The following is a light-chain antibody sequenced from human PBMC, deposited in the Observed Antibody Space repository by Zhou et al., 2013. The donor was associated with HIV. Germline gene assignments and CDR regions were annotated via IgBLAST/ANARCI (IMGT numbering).Light chain of an antibody. V-gene: IGKV3-20*01. J-gene: IGKJ1*01. Sequence: EIVLTQSPGTLSLSPGETASLSCRASQSVYSSYLAWYQHKPGQAPRVLIYGISRRATDIPDRFSGSGSGTDFTLTISRLEPEDFAVYYCQQYSISPRTFGQGTKVEVK. CDR2: GIS. CDR1: QSVYSSY. CDR3: QQYSISPRT.